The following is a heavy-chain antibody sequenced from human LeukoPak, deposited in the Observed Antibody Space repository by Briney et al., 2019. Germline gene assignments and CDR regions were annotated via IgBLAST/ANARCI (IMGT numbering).Heavy chain of an antibody. CDR3: AKATSGMTIFGVTIGELDP. CDR2: INDSGGNA. Sequence: PGGSLRLSCAASGNTFSSYAMTWARPAPGKGLEWVTDINDSGGNAYYAVSVKGRLIISRDNSQNTLYLQMNNLRVEDTAVYYCAKATSGMTIFGVTIGELDPWGQGTLVTVSS. D-gene: IGHD3-3*01. CDR1: GNTFSSYA. V-gene: IGHV3-23*01. J-gene: IGHJ5*02.